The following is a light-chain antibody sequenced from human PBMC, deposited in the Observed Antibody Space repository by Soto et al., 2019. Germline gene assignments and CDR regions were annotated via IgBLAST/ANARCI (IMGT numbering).Light chain of an antibody. CDR1: SSDVGGYNY. Sequence: QSALTQPPSASGTPGQSVTISCTGTSSDVGGYNYFSWYQHHPDKAPKLIIYEVYKRPSGVPDRFSGSKSGNSASLTVSGLQAEDEAEYYCSTYADSDSFVVFGGGTKVTVL. CDR2: EVY. J-gene: IGLJ2*01. CDR3: STYADSDSFVV. V-gene: IGLV2-8*01.